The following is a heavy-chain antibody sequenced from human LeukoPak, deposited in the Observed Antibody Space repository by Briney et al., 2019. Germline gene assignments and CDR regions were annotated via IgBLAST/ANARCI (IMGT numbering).Heavy chain of an antibody. CDR2: IYYSGSA. V-gene: IGHV4-31*03. D-gene: IGHD1-1*01. Sequence: PSETLSLTCTVSGGSISSGGYYWSRIRQHPGKGLEWIGYIYYSGSAYYNPSLKSRVTISVDTSKNQFSLKLSSVTAADTAVYYCARAFGTHFDYWGQGTLVTVSS. CDR3: ARAFGTHFDY. J-gene: IGHJ4*02. CDR1: GGSISSGGYY.